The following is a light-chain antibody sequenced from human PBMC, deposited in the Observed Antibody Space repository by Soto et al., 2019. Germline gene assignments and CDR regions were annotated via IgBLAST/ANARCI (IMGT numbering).Light chain of an antibody. CDR2: DAS. CDR1: QSISSW. J-gene: IGKJ5*01. Sequence: DIQMTQSPSTLSATAGDRVTITCRASQSISSWLAWYQQKPGKAPKLLIYDASNLESGVPSSFSGSGSGTEFTLTISSLQPEDFAAYYCQQLNSYPITFGQGTQLEIK. CDR3: QQLNSYPIT. V-gene: IGKV1-5*01.